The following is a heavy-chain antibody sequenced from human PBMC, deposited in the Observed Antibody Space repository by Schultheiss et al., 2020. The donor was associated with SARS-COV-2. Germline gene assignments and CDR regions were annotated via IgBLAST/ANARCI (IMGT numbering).Heavy chain of an antibody. CDR2: IKSKTDGGTT. J-gene: IGHJ4*02. CDR1: GFTFSNAW. Sequence: GGSLRLSCAASGFTFSNAWMSWVRQAPGKGLEWVGRIKSKTDGGTTDYAAPVKGRFTISRDDSKNTLYLQMNSLKTEDTAVYYCTYHYYGSRSYYSDYWGQGTLVTVSS. D-gene: IGHD3-10*01. CDR3: TYHYYGSRSYYSDY. V-gene: IGHV3-15*01.